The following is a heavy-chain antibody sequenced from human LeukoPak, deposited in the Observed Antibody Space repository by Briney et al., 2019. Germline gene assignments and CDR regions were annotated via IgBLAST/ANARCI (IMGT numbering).Heavy chain of an antibody. J-gene: IGHJ5*02. CDR1: GFTFSSYW. CDR2: INTDGGST. Sequence: PGGSLRLSCAASGFTFSSYWMHWVRQAPGKGLVWVSRINTDGGSTRYADSVKGRFTISRDNAKNTLYLQMNSLRAEDTAVYYCARSYGIRYNNWFDPWGQGTLVTVSS. CDR3: ARSYGIRYNNWFDP. D-gene: IGHD1-1*01. V-gene: IGHV3-74*01.